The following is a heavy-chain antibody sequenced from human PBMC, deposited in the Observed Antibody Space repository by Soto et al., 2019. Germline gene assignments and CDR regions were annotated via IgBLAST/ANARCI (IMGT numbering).Heavy chain of an antibody. D-gene: IGHD2-21*02. V-gene: IGHV1-8*02. J-gene: IGHJ6*02. CDR2: MNPNSGNT. CDR3: AREVAYCGGDCYSRRNYYYYYGMDV. CDR1: GGTFSSYA. Sequence: ASVKVSCKASGGTFSSYAINWVRQATGQGLEWMGWMNPNSGNTGYAQKFQGRVTMTRNTSISTAYMELSSLRSEDTAVYYCAREVAYCGGDCYSRRNYYYYYGMDVWGQGTTVTVSS.